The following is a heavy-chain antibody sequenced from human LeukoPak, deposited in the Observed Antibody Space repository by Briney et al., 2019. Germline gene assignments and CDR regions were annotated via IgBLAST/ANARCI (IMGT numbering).Heavy chain of an antibody. V-gene: IGHV3-30*02. D-gene: IGHD1-26*01. CDR1: GFNFRGYG. CDR3: AKEGSGRYSNYYYYMDV. CDR2: MEYDGTIK. J-gene: IGHJ6*03. Sequence: PGGSLRLSCAASGFNFRGYGLHWARQTPGKGLQWLAFMEYDGTIKYFSDSVKGRFTISRDNSKNTLYLQMNSLRAEDTAVYYCAKEGSGRYSNYYYYMDVWGKGTTVTVSS.